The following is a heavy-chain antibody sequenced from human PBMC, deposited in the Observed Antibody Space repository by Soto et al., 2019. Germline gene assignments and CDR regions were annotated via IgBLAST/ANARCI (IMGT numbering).Heavy chain of an antibody. D-gene: IGHD2-21*02. CDR1: GGSISSSNW. J-gene: IGHJ3*02. V-gene: IGHV4-4*02. CDR2: IYYSGST. Sequence: SETLSLTCAVSGGSISSSNWWSWVRQPPGKGLEWIGEIYYSGSTYYNPSLKSRVTISVDTSKNQFSLKLSSVTAADTAVYYCARLAYCGGDCFDDAFDIWGQGTMVTVSS. CDR3: ARLAYCGGDCFDDAFDI.